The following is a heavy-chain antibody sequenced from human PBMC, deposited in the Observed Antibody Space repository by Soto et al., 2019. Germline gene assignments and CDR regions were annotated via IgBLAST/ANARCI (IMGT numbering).Heavy chain of an antibody. Sequence: SETLSLTCTVSGGSISSGGYYWSWIRQHPGKGLEWIGYIYYSGSTYYNPSLKSRVTISVDTSKNQFSLKLSPVTAADTAVYYCARALLTGYGMDVWGQGTTVTVSS. J-gene: IGHJ6*02. CDR2: IYYSGST. D-gene: IGHD1-20*01. CDR3: ARALLTGYGMDV. CDR1: GGSISSGGYY. V-gene: IGHV4-31*03.